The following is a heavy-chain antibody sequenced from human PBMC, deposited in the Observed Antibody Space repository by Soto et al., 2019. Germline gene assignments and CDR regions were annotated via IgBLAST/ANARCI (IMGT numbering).Heavy chain of an antibody. D-gene: IGHD2-15*01. Sequence: QVQLVESGGGVVQPGRSLRLSCAASGFTFSSYAMHWVRQAPGKGLEWVAVISYDGSNKYYADSVKGRFTISRDNSTTTLYLQMNSLRAEDTAVYYCARDEDFNGDYWGQGTLVTVSS. CDR1: GFTFSSYA. J-gene: IGHJ4*02. V-gene: IGHV3-30-3*01. CDR2: ISYDGSNK. CDR3: ARDEDFNGDY.